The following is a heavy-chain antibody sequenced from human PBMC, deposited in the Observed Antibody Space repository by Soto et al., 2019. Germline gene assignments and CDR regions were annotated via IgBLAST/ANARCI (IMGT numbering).Heavy chain of an antibody. CDR3: ARDNWNGAYYGLDV. J-gene: IGHJ6*02. CDR1: HFAFNIDA. D-gene: IGHD1-20*01. CDR2: MSGRGSSI. V-gene: IGHV3-23*01. Sequence: EAQLLESGGGLVQPGESLTLSCVASHFAFNIDAMTWVRQAPGKGLEWVSSMSGRGSSIYYADSVKGRFTITRDKSKKTLYLQMTSLSAEDTAVYLCARDNWNGAYYGLDVWGQGTTVNVS.